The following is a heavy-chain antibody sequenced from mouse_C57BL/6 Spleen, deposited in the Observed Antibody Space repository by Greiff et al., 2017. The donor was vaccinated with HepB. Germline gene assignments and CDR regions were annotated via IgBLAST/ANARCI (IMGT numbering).Heavy chain of an antibody. CDR3: ARQGVLGGFDY. J-gene: IGHJ2*01. CDR2: ISSGGSYT. D-gene: IGHD3-3*01. CDR1: GFTFSSYG. Sequence: VQLQQSGGDLVKPGGSLKLSCAASGFTFSSYGMSWVRQTPDKRLEWVATISSGGSYTYYPDSVKGRFTISRDNAKNTLYLQMSSLKSEDTAMYYCARQGVLGGFDYWGQGTTLTVSS. V-gene: IGHV5-6*01.